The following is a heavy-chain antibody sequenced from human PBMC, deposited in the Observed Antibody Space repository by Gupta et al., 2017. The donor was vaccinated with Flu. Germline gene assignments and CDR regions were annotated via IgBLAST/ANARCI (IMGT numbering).Heavy chain of an antibody. CDR3: ARVDGDYGYFDD. V-gene: IGHV3-7*03. D-gene: IGHD3-10*01. CDR1: GSTVTSYW. CDR2: IKQDGSET. Sequence: EVQLVESGGGLVQPGGSLRLSCAASGSTVTSYWMSWVRQAPGKGLEWGANIKQDGSETYYVDSVKGRFSVSRDNAKNSLHRQMNSLRAEDTAVYYCARVDGDYGYFDDWGQGTLVTISS. J-gene: IGHJ4*02.